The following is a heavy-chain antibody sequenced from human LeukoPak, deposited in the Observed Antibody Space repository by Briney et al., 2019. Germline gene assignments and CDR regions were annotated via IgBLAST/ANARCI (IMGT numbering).Heavy chain of an antibody. V-gene: IGHV4-59*01. J-gene: IGHJ3*02. CDR1: GGSISSYY. D-gene: IGHD5/OR15-5a*01. CDR3: ARDLRVSSAFDI. CDR2: IYYSGST. Sequence: SETLSLTCTVSGGSISSYYWSWIRQPPGKGLEWIGYIYYSGSTNYNPSLKSRVTISVDTSKNQFSLKLSSVTAADTAVYYCARDLRVSSAFDIWGQGTMVTVSS.